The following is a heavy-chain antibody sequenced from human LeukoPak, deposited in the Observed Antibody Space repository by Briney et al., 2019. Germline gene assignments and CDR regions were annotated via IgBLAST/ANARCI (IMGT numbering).Heavy chain of an antibody. J-gene: IGHJ4*02. CDR3: AKAPGPSSRSVFFDY. V-gene: IGHV3-9*01. CDR1: GFTFDDYA. Sequence: GRSLRLSCAASGFTFDDYAMHWVRQAPGKGLEWVSGISWNSGSIGYADSVKGRFTISRDNAKNSLYLQMNSLRAEDTALYYCAKAPGPSSRSVFFDYWGQGTLVTVSS. CDR2: ISWNSGSI. D-gene: IGHD2-8*01.